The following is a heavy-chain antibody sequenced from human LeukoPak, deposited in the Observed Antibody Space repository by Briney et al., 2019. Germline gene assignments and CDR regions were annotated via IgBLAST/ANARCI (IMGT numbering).Heavy chain of an antibody. Sequence: KPSEILSLTCTVSGGSISSYYWSWIRQPPGKGLEWIGYIYYSGSTNYNPSLKSRVTISVDTSKNQFSLKLSSVTAADTAVYYCARGGDTTSSRFDPWGQGTLVTVSS. J-gene: IGHJ5*02. CDR1: GGSISSYY. CDR2: IYYSGST. CDR3: ARGGDTTSSRFDP. D-gene: IGHD2-21*02. V-gene: IGHV4-59*01.